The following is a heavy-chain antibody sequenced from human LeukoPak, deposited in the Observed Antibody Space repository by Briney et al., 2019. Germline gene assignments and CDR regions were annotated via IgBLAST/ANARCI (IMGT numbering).Heavy chain of an antibody. J-gene: IGHJ4*02. CDR3: ATEGLGYCSGGSCPYYFDY. V-gene: IGHV1-24*01. Sequence: ASVKVSCKVSGYTLTELSMHWERQAPGKGLEWMGGFDPEDGETIYAQKFQGRVTMTEDTSTDTAYMELSSLRSEDTAVYYCATEGLGYCSGGSCPYYFDYWGQGTLVTVSS. CDR1: GYTLTELS. CDR2: FDPEDGET. D-gene: IGHD2-15*01.